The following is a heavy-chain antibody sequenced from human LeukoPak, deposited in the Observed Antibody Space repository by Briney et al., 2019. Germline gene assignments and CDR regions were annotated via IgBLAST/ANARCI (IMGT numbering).Heavy chain of an antibody. Sequence: SETLSLTCNVSGTSMNNYWWSWIRQPPGTGLEWIGNIYFSGNTNYNPSLKSRVSISVDTSKSQFSLTLRSVSAADTAVYYCARRPYYYDTSNPAYYYYMDVWGKGTTVTVSS. D-gene: IGHD3-22*01. J-gene: IGHJ6*03. CDR1: GTSMNNYW. CDR3: ARRPYYYDTSNPAYYYYMDV. V-gene: IGHV4-59*08. CDR2: IYFSGNT.